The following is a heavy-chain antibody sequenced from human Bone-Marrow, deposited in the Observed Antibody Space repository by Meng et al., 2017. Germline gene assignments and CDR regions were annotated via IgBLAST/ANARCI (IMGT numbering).Heavy chain of an antibody. J-gene: IGHJ4*02. CDR3: GRDSSSWFFNY. Sequence: SETLSLTCTVSGYSISSGYYWGWIRQPPGKGLEWIGSIYHSGSTYYNSSLRGRLSISVDTSKNQFFLRLSSVTAADTAVYYCGRDSSSWFFNYWGQGTLVTVSS. D-gene: IGHD6-13*01. CDR1: GYSISSGYY. CDR2: IYHSGST. V-gene: IGHV4-38-2*02.